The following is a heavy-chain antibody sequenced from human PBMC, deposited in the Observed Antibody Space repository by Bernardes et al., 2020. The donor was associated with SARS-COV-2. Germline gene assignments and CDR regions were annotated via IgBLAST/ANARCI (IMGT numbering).Heavy chain of an antibody. CDR3: SRGGWSLDY. D-gene: IGHD2-15*01. V-gene: IGHV4-59*01. J-gene: IGHJ4*02. Sequence: PYTLSITCIVSGGSITDYYWSWIRQPPGKGLEWVGYIHYNGNTNYNPSLKSRVTMSVDTSKNHFSLKLSSVTAADTVVYYCSRGGWSLDYWGQGTLVTVSS. CDR1: GGSITDYY. CDR2: IHYNGNT.